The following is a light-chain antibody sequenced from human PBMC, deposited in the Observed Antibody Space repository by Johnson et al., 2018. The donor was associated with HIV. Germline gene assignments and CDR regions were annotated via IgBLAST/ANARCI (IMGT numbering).Light chain of an antibody. Sequence: SVLTQPPSVSAAPGQKVTISCSGSSSNIGNNYVSWYQQLPGTAPKLLLYENNKRPSGIPDRFSGSKSGTSATLGITGLQTGDEADYYCGTWDSSLSAEVFGTGTKVTVL. CDR2: ENN. V-gene: IGLV1-51*02. CDR3: GTWDSSLSAEV. J-gene: IGLJ1*01. CDR1: SSNIGNNY.